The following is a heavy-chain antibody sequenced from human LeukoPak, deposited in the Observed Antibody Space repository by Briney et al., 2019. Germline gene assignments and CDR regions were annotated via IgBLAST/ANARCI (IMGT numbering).Heavy chain of an antibody. CDR3: TRSAVVLPYYFDY. Sequence: ASVKVSCKASGYTFTSYGISWVRQAPGQGLEWMGWISAYNGNTNYAQKLQGRVTMTTDTSTSTAYMELISLRSEDTAVYYCTRSAVVLPYYFDYWGQGTLVTVSS. J-gene: IGHJ4*02. CDR1: GYTFTSYG. V-gene: IGHV1-18*01. CDR2: ISAYNGNT. D-gene: IGHD3-22*01.